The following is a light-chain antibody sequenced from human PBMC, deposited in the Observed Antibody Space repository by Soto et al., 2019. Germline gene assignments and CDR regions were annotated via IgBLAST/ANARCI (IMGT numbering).Light chain of an antibody. Sequence: EIVLTQSPGTLSLSPGERATLSCRASQSVSSSYLAWYQQKPGQAPRLLIYGASSRATGIPERFSGSGSGTDFTLTISRLETEDFAVYYCQQYGSSAITFGHGTRLEIK. CDR2: GAS. V-gene: IGKV3-20*01. J-gene: IGKJ5*01. CDR3: QQYGSSAIT. CDR1: QSVSSSY.